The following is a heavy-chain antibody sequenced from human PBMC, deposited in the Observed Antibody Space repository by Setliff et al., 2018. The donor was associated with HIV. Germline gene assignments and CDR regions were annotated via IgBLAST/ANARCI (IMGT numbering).Heavy chain of an antibody. CDR1: VGSVSSGNHY. V-gene: IGHV4-61*02. J-gene: IGHJ5*02. CDR2: IYTSGST. D-gene: IGHD1-26*01. CDR3: ARSTVGAGTSFP. Sequence: SETLSLTCTVSVGSVSSGNHYWSWIRQPAGKGLEWIGRIYTSGSTNYNPSLKSRVTISVDTSRNQFSLRLNSVTAADTAVYYCARSTVGAGTSFPWGRGILVTVSS.